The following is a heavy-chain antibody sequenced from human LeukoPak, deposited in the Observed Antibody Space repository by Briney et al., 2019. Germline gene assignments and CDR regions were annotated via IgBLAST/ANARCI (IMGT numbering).Heavy chain of an antibody. J-gene: IGHJ6*02. D-gene: IGHD3-10*01. CDR2: IYSGSST. V-gene: IGHV3-53*01. CDR1: GFTVSSTY. CDR3: AREPHASGGLWATGAYYGMDA. Sequence: GGSLRLSCAASGFTVSSTYMSWVRQAPGKGLEWVSVIYSGSSTYYADSVKGGFTISRDNSKNTVYLQMNSLRAEDTAVYYCAREPHASGGLWATGAYYGMDAWGQGTTVTVSS.